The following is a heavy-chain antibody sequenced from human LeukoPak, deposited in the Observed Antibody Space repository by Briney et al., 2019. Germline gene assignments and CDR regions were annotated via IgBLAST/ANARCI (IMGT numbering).Heavy chain of an antibody. Sequence: SETPSLTCTVSGGSISSGSYYWSWIRQPAGKGLEWIGRIYTSGSTNYNPSLKSRVTISVDTSKNQFSLKLSSVTAADTAVYYCATEISYGSGTFDYWGQGTLVTVSS. CDR1: GGSISSGSYY. D-gene: IGHD3-10*01. CDR2: IYTSGST. CDR3: ATEISYGSGTFDY. V-gene: IGHV4-61*02. J-gene: IGHJ4*02.